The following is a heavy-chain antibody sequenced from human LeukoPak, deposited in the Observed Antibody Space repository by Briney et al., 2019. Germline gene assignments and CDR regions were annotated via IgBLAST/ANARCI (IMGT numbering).Heavy chain of an antibody. Sequence: SETLSLTCAVHGGSFSGYYWSWIRQPPGKGLEWIGEINHSGSTNYNPSFKSRVTISVDTSKNQFSLKLSSVTAADTAVYYCARGRGKQQLADRAHWYFDLWGRGTLVTVSS. J-gene: IGHJ2*01. CDR2: INHSGST. D-gene: IGHD6-13*01. CDR1: GGSFSGYY. CDR3: ARGRGKQQLADRAHWYFDL. V-gene: IGHV4-34*01.